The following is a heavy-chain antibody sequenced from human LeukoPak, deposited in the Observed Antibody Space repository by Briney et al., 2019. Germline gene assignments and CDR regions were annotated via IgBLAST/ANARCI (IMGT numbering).Heavy chain of an antibody. D-gene: IGHD6-19*01. CDR1: GFTFSDYY. Sequence: PGGSLRLSCAASGFTFSDYYMAWIRQAPGKGLEWVSYISRSISTIYYADSVKGRFTISRVNAKNSLYLQMNSLRAEDTAVYYCATDISSGWLISIAYWGQGTLVTVSS. CDR3: ATDISSGWLISIAY. J-gene: IGHJ4*02. V-gene: IGHV3-11*04. CDR2: ISRSISTI.